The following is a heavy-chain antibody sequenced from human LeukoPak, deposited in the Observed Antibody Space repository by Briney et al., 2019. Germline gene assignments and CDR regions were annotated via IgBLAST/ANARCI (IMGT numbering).Heavy chain of an antibody. J-gene: IGHJ4*02. Sequence: GGSLRLSCAASGFTFSSHAIHWVRQAPGKGLEWVAVIWFDGSNKYYVDSVKGRFTISRDNSKNTVYLQMDSLRAEDTAVYYCASMGLYSSGWYGGSYWGQGTLVTVSS. CDR1: GFTFSSHA. D-gene: IGHD6-19*01. CDR3: ASMGLYSSGWYGGSY. V-gene: IGHV3-33*01. CDR2: IWFDGSNK.